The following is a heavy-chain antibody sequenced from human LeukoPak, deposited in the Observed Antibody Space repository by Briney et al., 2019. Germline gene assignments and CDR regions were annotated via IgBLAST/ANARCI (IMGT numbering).Heavy chain of an antibody. D-gene: IGHD3-3*02. V-gene: IGHV4-34*01. J-gene: IGHJ4*02. CDR2: INHSGST. Sequence: SEXLSLTCAVYGGSFSGYYWSWIRQPPGKGLEWIGEINHSGSTNYNPSLTSRVTISVDTSKNQFSLKLSSVTAADTAVYYCARGSFFGVVPHLDYWGQGTLVTVSS. CDR3: ARGSFFGVVPHLDY. CDR1: GGSFSGYY.